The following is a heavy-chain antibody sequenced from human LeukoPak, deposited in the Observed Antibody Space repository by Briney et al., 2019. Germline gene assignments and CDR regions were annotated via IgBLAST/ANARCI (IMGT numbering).Heavy chain of an antibody. J-gene: IGHJ4*02. CDR1: GFTFSSYA. CDR2: ISYDGSNK. Sequence: PGRSLRLSCAASGFTFSSYAMHWVRQAPGKGLEWVAVISYDGSNKYYADSVKGQFTISRDNSKNTLYLQMNSLRAEDTAVYYCAKGYDSSGYLDYWGQGTLVTVSS. CDR3: AKGYDSSGYLDY. V-gene: IGHV3-30*04. D-gene: IGHD3-22*01.